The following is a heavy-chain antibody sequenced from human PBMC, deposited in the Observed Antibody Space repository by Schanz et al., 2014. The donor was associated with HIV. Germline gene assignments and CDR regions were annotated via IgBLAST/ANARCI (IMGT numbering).Heavy chain of an antibody. V-gene: IGHV1-18*04. Sequence: QVQLMQSGAEVKEPGASVKVSCKASGYTFTTYYMHWVRQAPGQGLEWMGWISGYKGNTNYAQKLQGRVTMTTDTSTSTAYMELRSLRSDDTAVYYCARVGSGSYYVRYFDYWGQGTLVTVSS. CDR3: ARVGSGSYYVRYFDY. J-gene: IGHJ4*02. CDR2: ISGYKGNT. CDR1: GYTFTTYY. D-gene: IGHD3-10*01.